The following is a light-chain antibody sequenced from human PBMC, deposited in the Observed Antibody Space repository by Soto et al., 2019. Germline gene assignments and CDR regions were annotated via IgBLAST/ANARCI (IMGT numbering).Light chain of an antibody. CDR3: PPYGSSPA. CDR2: GAS. J-gene: IGKJ2*01. CDR1: QSVISSY. Sequence: DIVLTPSPGTLSLSPGERATLSCRASQSVISSYLAWYQQKPGKAPRLLIYGASSRATGIPDRFSGSGSGTDFTLRISRLEPEDFAVYYCPPYGSSPAFGQGTKLEIK. V-gene: IGKV3-20*01.